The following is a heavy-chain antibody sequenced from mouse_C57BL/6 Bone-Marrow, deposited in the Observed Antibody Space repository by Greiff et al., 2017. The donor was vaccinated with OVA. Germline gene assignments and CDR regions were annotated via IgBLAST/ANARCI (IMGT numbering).Heavy chain of an antibody. CDR1: GYTFTSYW. CDR3: ARGGCFFDD. CDR2: IDPSDSYT. D-gene: IGHD1-1*02. V-gene: IGHV1-69*01. J-gene: IGHJ2*01. Sequence: QVQLQQPGAELVMPGASVKLSCKASGYTFTSYWMHWVKQRPGQGLEWIGEIDPSDSYTNYNQKFKGKSTLTVDKSSSTAYMQLSSLTSEDSAVYYCARGGCFFDDWGKGTTLTVSS.